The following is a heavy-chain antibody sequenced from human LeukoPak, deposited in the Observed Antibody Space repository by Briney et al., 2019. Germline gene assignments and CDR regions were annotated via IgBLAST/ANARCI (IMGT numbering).Heavy chain of an antibody. CDR3: ARGGGGDIVVVPAAKYDY. J-gene: IGHJ4*02. D-gene: IGHD2-2*01. V-gene: IGHV4-34*01. CDR1: GGSFSGYY. CDR2: INHSGST. Sequence: SEALSLTCAVYGGSFSGYYWSWIRQPPGKGLEWIGEINHSGSTNYNPSLKSRVTISVDTSKNQFSLKLSSVTAADTAVYYCARGGGGDIVVVPAAKYDYWGQGTLVTVSS.